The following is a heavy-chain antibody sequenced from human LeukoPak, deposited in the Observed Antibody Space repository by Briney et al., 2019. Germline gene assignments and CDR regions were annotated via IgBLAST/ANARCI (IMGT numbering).Heavy chain of an antibody. J-gene: IGHJ4*02. CDR3: AKDMSVTLVGATTVGNFDY. Sequence: QTGGSLRLSCAASGFTFDDYAMHWVRQAPGKGLEWVSGISWSGGNIGYADSVKGRFTISRDNAKNSLYLQMNSLRPEDTALYYCAKDMSVTLVGATTVGNFDYWGQGTLVTVSS. V-gene: IGHV3-9*01. CDR2: ISWSGGNI. D-gene: IGHD1-26*01. CDR1: GFTFDDYA.